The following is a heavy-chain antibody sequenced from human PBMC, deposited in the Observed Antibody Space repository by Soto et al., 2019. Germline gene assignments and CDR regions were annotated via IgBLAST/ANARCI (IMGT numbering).Heavy chain of an antibody. CDR1: GYTFTSYA. CDR3: ARGIPLYGGYPGDDY. CDR2: INAGNGNT. J-gene: IGHJ4*02. V-gene: IGHV1-3*05. D-gene: IGHD5-12*01. Sequence: QVQLVQSGAEEKKAGASVKVSCKASGYTFTSYAMHWVRQAPGQRLEWMGWINAGNGNTKYSQKFQGRVTITRDTSASTAYMELSSLRSEDTAVYYCARGIPLYGGYPGDDYWGQGTLVTVSS.